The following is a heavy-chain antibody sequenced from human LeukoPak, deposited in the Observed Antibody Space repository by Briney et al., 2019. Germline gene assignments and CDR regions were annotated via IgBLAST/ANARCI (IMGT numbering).Heavy chain of an antibody. V-gene: IGHV4-59*01. CDR2: MSYSGST. Sequence: SETLSLTCTVSGGSLTSYYWSWIRQPPGKGLEWIGHMSYSGSTNYNPSLKSRVTMSLDTPKNQFSLKLSSVTAADTAVYYCARNRGGAAAGFDPWGQGTLVTVSS. CDR1: GGSLTSYY. D-gene: IGHD6-13*01. CDR3: ARNRGGAAAGFDP. J-gene: IGHJ5*02.